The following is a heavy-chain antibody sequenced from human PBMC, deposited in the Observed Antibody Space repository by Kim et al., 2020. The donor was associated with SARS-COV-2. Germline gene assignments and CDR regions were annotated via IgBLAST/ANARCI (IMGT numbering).Heavy chain of an antibody. CDR3: AREKYCSSTSCYILYYGMDV. V-gene: IGHV3-33*01. J-gene: IGHJ6*02. Sequence: GGSLRLSCAASGFTFSSYGMHWVRQAPGKGLEWVAVIWYDGSNKYYADSVKGRFTISRDNSKNTLYLQMNSLRAEDTAVYYCAREKYCSSTSCYILYYGMDVWGQGTTVTVSS. CDR1: GFTFSSYG. CDR2: IWYDGSNK. D-gene: IGHD2-2*02.